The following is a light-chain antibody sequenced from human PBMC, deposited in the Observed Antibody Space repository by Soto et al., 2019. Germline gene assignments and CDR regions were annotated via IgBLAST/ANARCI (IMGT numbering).Light chain of an antibody. V-gene: IGKV1-5*03. CDR1: QSVSSN. CDR2: KAS. J-gene: IGKJ1*01. CDR3: QHYTRYSEA. Sequence: TEMSQTPNSVSAPVGERLNSTCRASQSVSSNLDWYQQKPGEGPKLLIYKASTLKSGVPSRFSGSGSGTEFTLTISSLQSDDFAAYYCQHYTRYSEAIGHGTKVDIK.